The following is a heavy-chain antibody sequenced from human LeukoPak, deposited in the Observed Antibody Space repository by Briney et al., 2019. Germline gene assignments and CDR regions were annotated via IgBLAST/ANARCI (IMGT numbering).Heavy chain of an antibody. CDR3: ARGKGSPYYDYDY. D-gene: IGHD3-22*01. CDR2: INHSRST. J-gene: IGHJ4*02. CDR1: GVSFSGYY. V-gene: IGHV4-34*01. Sequence: SETLSLTCAVYGVSFSGYYWNWIRRPPGKGLEWIGEINHSRSTNYNPSLKSRVTMSLDTPKNHFSLKLSSVTAVDTAVYYCARGKGSPYYDYDYWGQGTLVTVSS.